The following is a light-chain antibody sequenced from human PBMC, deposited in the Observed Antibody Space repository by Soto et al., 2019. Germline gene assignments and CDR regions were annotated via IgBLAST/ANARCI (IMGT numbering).Light chain of an antibody. CDR3: QQYGSSHPRT. CDR1: QSVASSH. J-gene: IGKJ1*01. V-gene: IGKV3-20*01. CDR2: DAS. Sequence: EILFTQSPGTLSLSPGERATLSCRASQSVASSHLAWYRQKPGQPPRLIIYDASSRANGIPDRFSGSGSGADFTLSISRLEPEDFAFYYCQQYGSSHPRTFGQGTKVDIK.